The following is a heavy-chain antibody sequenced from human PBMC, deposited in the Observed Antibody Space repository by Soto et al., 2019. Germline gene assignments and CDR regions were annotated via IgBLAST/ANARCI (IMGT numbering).Heavy chain of an antibody. D-gene: IGHD3-3*01. CDR2: ISGSGGST. CDR3: AKDIRGPYYDFWSGYTNYGMDV. CDR1: GFTFSSYA. Sequence: GGSLRLSCAASGFTFSSYAMSWVRQAPGKGLEWVSAISGSGGSTYYADSVKGRFTISRDNSKNTLYLQMNSLRAEDTAVYYCAKDIRGPYYDFWSGYTNYGMDVWGQGTTVTVSS. J-gene: IGHJ6*02. V-gene: IGHV3-23*01.